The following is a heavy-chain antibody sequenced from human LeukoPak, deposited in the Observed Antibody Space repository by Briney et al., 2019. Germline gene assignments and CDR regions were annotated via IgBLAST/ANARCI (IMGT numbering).Heavy chain of an antibody. Sequence: GGSLRLSCAASGFTFSGYAMSWVRQAPGKGLEWVSAISGSGGSPYYADSGKGRFTISRDNSQNMQYLQMNSLRAEDTAVYYCARGSSGSYYNSRFDYWGQGTLVTVSS. CDR3: ARGSSGSYYNSRFDY. CDR1: GFTFSGYA. J-gene: IGHJ4*02. V-gene: IGHV3-23*01. D-gene: IGHD3-10*01. CDR2: ISGSGGSP.